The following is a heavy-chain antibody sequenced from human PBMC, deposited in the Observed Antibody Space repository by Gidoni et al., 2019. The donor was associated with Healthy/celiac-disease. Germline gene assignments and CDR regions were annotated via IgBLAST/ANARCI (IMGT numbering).Heavy chain of an antibody. J-gene: IGHJ3*02. CDR2: TRNKANSYTT. CDR1: GFTFSDHY. V-gene: IGHV3-72*01. CDR3: ATGDALRLYDAFDI. Sequence: EVQLVESGGGLVQPGGSLRLSCAASGFTFSDHYMDWVRQAPGKGLEWVGRTRNKANSYTTEYAASVKGRFTISRDDSKNSLYLQMNSLKTEDTAVYYCATGDALRLYDAFDIWGQGTMVTVSS. D-gene: IGHD2-15*01.